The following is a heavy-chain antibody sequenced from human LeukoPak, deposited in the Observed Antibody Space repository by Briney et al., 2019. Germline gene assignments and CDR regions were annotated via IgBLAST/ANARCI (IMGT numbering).Heavy chain of an antibody. V-gene: IGHV3-48*01. J-gene: IGHJ4*02. CDR2: ISSSSSTI. CDR3: ARGTVITMVRGALDY. D-gene: IGHD3-10*01. Sequence: GGSLRLSCAASGFTFSSYSMNWVRQAPGKGLEWVSYISSSSSTIYYADSVKGRFTISRDNAKNSLYLQMNSLRAEDTAVYYCARGTVITMVRGALDYWGQGTPVTVSS. CDR1: GFTFSSYS.